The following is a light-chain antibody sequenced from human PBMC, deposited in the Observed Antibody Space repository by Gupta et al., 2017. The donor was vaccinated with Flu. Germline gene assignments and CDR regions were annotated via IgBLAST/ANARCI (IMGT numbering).Light chain of an antibody. J-gene: IGKJ1*01. V-gene: IGKV3-20*01. CDR1: QTVRSNN. Sequence: GTLSLAPGERATLSCRASQTVRSNNLSWYRQKPGQAPILLIYGSSNRATGIPDRFSGSGSGTDFTLTISRLEPEDFAVYYCLQYGNSPYTFGQGTKVEI. CDR2: GSS. CDR3: LQYGNSPYT.